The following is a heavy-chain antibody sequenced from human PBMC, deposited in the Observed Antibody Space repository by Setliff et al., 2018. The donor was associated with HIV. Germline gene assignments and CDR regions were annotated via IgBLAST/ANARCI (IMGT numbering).Heavy chain of an antibody. D-gene: IGHD4-17*01. CDR3: ARGPDGDYQYFQH. Sequence: ASVKVSCKASGYTFTGYYMHWVRQAPGQGLEWMGRISPNTGGTLYAQKFQGRVNMTRDTSINTVYMDLSRLRSGDTALYYCARGPDGDYQYFQHWGQGTLVTVSS. V-gene: IGHV1-2*06. CDR1: GYTFTGYY. CDR2: ISPNTGGT. J-gene: IGHJ1*01.